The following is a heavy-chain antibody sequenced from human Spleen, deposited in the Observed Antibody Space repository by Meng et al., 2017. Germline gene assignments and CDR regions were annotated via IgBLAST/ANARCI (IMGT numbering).Heavy chain of an antibody. J-gene: IGHJ4*02. CDR3: AREPRRVRGIID. CDR2: ISRDGTMI. V-gene: IGHV3-11*04. D-gene: IGHD3-10*01. Sequence: GESPKISCAASEFRFSNYAMRGVRQAPGRGLEWISYISRDGTMIYYADSVKGRFTISRDNAKNSLYLQMNSLRVEDTAVYYCAREPRRVRGIIDWGQGTLVTVSS. CDR1: EFRFSNYA.